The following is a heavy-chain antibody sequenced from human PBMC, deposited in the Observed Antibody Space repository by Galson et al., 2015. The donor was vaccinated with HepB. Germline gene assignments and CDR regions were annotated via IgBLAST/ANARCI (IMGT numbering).Heavy chain of an antibody. D-gene: IGHD4-23*01. CDR3: ARIVRTVVTPEGDAFDI. CDR2: IDWDDDK. Sequence: PALVKPTQTLTLTCTFSGFSLSTSGMCVSWIRQPPGKALEWLALIDWDDDKYYSTSLKTRLTISKDTSKNQVVLTITNMDPVDTATYYCARIVRTVVTPEGDAFDIWGQGTMVTVSS. J-gene: IGHJ3*02. V-gene: IGHV2-70*01. CDR1: GFSLSTSGMC.